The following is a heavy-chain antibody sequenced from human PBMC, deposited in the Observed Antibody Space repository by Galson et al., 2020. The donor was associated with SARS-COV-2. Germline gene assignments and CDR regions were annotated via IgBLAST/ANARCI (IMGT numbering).Heavy chain of an antibody. CDR1: GGSISSSNYY. V-gene: IGHV4-39*01. D-gene: IGHD3-9*01. CDR3: ARQILTGYYSFYYFDC. CDR2: IYYTESN. J-gene: IGHJ4*02. Sequence: SETLSLTCTVSGGSISSSNYYWGWVRQPPGEGLEWIGSIYYTESNYYNPSLTSRVTMSVDTSRNQVSLKLSSVTAADTAVYYCARQILTGYYSFYYFDCWGQGTLVTVSS.